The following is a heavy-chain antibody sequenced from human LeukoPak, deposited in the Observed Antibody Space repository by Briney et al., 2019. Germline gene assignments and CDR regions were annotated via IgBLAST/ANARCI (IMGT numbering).Heavy chain of an antibody. Sequence: GGSLRLSCAASGFSVSSNYMSWVRQAPPRGLEWVSVIYSGGSTYYADSVTGRFTISRDNSKNTLYLQVNILRGEDTAVYYWARADSSGYYGSYYFDYWGQGTLVTVSS. CDR3: ARADSSGYYGSYYFDY. CDR2: IYSGGST. J-gene: IGHJ4*02. V-gene: IGHV3-66*02. CDR1: GFSVSSNY. D-gene: IGHD3-22*01.